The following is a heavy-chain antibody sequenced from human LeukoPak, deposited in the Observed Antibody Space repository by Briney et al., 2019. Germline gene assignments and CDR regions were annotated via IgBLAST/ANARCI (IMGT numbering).Heavy chain of an antibody. CDR3: ARDRGYKLRAFDI. Sequence: SQTLSLTCAVSGGSISSGGYSWSWIRQPPGKGLEWIGYIYHSGSTYYNPSLKSRVTISVDRSKNQFSLKLSSVTAADTAVYYCARDRGYKLRAFDIWGQGTMVTVSS. CDR1: GGSISSGGYS. J-gene: IGHJ3*02. D-gene: IGHD5-24*01. V-gene: IGHV4-30-2*01. CDR2: IYHSGST.